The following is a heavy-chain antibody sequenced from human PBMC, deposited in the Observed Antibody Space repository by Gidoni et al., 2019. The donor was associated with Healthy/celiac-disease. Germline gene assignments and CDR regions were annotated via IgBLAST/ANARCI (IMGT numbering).Heavy chain of an antibody. CDR1: GLTFSSYA. J-gene: IGHJ4*02. Sequence: EVQLLESGGGLVQPGGSLRLSCAASGLTFSSYAMSWVRQAPGKGLEWVSAFSGSGGSTYYGDSVKGRFTTARDNSKNTLYLKINSLRAEDTAVYYCAKTPITMVRGVTYYFDYWGQGTLVTVSS. D-gene: IGHD3-10*01. CDR3: AKTPITMVRGVTYYFDY. V-gene: IGHV3-23*01. CDR2: FSGSGGST.